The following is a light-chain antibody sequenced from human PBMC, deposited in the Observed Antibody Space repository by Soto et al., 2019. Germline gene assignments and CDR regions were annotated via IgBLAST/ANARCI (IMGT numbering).Light chain of an antibody. CDR1: GSDVGGYNY. CDR3: SSYTSASTPVV. Sequence: QSALTQPASVSGSPGQSITISCTGTGSDVGGYNYVSWYQRHPGKAPKVMIYDVSNRPSGVSNRFSGSKSGNTASLTISGRQAEDEADYYCSSYTSASTPVVFGGGTKLTVL. V-gene: IGLV2-14*01. J-gene: IGLJ2*01. CDR2: DVS.